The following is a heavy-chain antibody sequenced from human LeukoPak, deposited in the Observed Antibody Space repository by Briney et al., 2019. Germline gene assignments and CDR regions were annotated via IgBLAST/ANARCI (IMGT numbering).Heavy chain of an antibody. J-gene: IGHJ6*03. V-gene: IGHV3-23*01. D-gene: IGHD6-13*01. Sequence: PGGSLRLSCVASGFTFSNHAMSWVRQAPGKGLEWVSGISGSGGSTYYADSVKGRFTISRDNAKNSLYLQMNSLRAEDTAVYYCARASSSWSWNYYYMDVWGKGTTVTVSS. CDR3: ARASSSWSWNYYYMDV. CDR2: ISGSGGST. CDR1: GFTFSNHA.